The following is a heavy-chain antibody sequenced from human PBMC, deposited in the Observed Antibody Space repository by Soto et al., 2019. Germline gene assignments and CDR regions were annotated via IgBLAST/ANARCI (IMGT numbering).Heavy chain of an antibody. D-gene: IGHD6-13*01. Sequence: QVQLQESGPGLVKPSETLSLTCTVSGGSISSYYWSWIRQPPGKGLEWIGYIYYSGSTNYNPSLKSRVTISVDTSKNQFSLKLSSVTAADTAVYYCARHQSVAAAGPESNYFDYWGQGTLVTVSS. J-gene: IGHJ4*02. CDR1: GGSISSYY. V-gene: IGHV4-59*08. CDR3: ARHQSVAAAGPESNYFDY. CDR2: IYYSGST.